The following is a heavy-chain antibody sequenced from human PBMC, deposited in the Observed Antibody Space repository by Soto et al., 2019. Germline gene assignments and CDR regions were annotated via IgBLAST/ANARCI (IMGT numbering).Heavy chain of an antibody. Sequence: QVQLVQSGAEVKKPGSSVKVSCRTTGGTFSSYLITWGRQAPGQGLEWMGGITPVFGTPIYAQNFQGRVTITADESTSTAYLDLRSIRAKDTAVNYCARGRTADSWGQGTVVTVSS. D-gene: IGHD3-10*01. J-gene: IGHJ4*02. CDR3: ARGRTADS. CDR1: GGTFSSYL. CDR2: ITPVFGTP. V-gene: IGHV1-69*12.